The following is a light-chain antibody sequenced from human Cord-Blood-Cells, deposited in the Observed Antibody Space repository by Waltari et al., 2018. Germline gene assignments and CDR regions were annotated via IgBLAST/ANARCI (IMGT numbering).Light chain of an antibody. CDR2: AAS. J-gene: IGKJ2*01. Sequence: DIQMTQSPSSLSASVGDRVTITCRASQSISSYLNWYQQKPGKAPKLLIYAASSLQSGVPSRFSGSGAGTDFTLTISSLQPEDCATYYCQQSYSTPYTFDQGTKLEIK. V-gene: IGKV1-39*01. CDR1: QSISSY. CDR3: QQSYSTPYT.